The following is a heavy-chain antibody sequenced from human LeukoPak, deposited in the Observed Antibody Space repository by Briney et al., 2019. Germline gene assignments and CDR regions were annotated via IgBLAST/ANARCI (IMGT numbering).Heavy chain of an antibody. V-gene: IGHV4-59*01. CDR1: GGSISSYY. Sequence: SETLSLTFTVSGGSISSYYWSWIRQPPGKGLEWIGYIYYSGSTNYNPSLKSRVTISVDTSKNQFSLRLSSVTAADTAVYYCARVTGYVMEDYFDYWGQGTLVTVSS. J-gene: IGHJ4*02. CDR3: ARVTGYVMEDYFDY. D-gene: IGHD6-13*01. CDR2: IYYSGST.